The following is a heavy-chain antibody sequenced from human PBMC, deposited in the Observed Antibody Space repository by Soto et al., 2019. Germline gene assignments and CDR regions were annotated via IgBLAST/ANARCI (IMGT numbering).Heavy chain of an antibody. J-gene: IGHJ6*02. Sequence: SETLSLTCTVSGGSVSSGSYYWSWIRQPPGKGLEWIGYVYYSGSTNYNPSLKSRVTISVDTSKNQFSLKLSSVTAADKAVYYWARDGASGYVQYYYYYGMDVWGQGTTVTVSS. D-gene: IGHD5-12*01. CDR1: GGSVSSGSYY. CDR3: ARDGASGYVQYYYYYGMDV. CDR2: VYYSGST. V-gene: IGHV4-61*01.